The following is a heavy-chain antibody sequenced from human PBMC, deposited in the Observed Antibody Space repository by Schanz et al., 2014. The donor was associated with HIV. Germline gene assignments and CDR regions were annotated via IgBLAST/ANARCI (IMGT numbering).Heavy chain of an antibody. J-gene: IGHJ6*02. D-gene: IGHD6-13*01. CDR1: GFTFTSYA. Sequence: EVQLVESGGGLVKPGGSLRLSCAASGFTFTSYAMSWVRQAPGKGLEWVSGISGNSGHTWYADSVKGRFTISRDNAKSSLYLQMNSLRDEDTAVYYCASDLSVYSSSSSVWGQGTTVTVSS. CDR3: ASDLSVYSSSSSV. V-gene: IGHV3-21*04. CDR2: ISGNSGHT.